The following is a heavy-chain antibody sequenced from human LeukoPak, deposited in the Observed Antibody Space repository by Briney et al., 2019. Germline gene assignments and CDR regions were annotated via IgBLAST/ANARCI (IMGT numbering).Heavy chain of an antibody. CDR3: ARVGYGDTGDY. CDR2: IYHSGST. V-gene: IGHV4-38-2*02. D-gene: IGHD4-17*01. CDR1: GYSISSGYY. J-gene: IGHJ4*02. Sequence: SETLSLTCTVSGYSISSGYYWGWIRQPPGKGLEWIGSIYHSGSTYYNPSLKSRVTMSVDTSKNQFSLKLSSVTAADTAVYYCARVGYGDTGDYWGQGTLVTVSS.